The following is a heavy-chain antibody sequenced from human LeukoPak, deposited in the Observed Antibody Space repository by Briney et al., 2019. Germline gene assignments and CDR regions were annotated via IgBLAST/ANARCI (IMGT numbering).Heavy chain of an antibody. D-gene: IGHD2-15*01. CDR3: ARGLAATAEYFQH. J-gene: IGHJ1*01. Sequence: TGGSLRLSCAASGFTFSSYSMNWARQAPGKGLEWVSSISSSSSYIYYAGSVKGRFTISRDNAKNSLYLQMNSLRAEDTAVYYCARGLAATAEYFQHWGQGTLVTVSS. V-gene: IGHV3-21*01. CDR2: ISSSSSYI. CDR1: GFTFSSYS.